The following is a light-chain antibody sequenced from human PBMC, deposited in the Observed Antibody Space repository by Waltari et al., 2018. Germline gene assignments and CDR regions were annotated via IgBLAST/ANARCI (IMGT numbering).Light chain of an antibody. CDR3: QQTYRLIT. V-gene: IGKV1-39*01. CDR2: GAS. CDR1: QRISSY. Sequence: DIQMTQSPSFLSAYVGARVTITCRASQRISSYLNWYQMKPGKAPELLIYGASTVQSGVPSRFSGSGFGTDFTLTISSLQPEDFATYYCQQTYRLITFGPGTKVDLK. J-gene: IGKJ3*01.